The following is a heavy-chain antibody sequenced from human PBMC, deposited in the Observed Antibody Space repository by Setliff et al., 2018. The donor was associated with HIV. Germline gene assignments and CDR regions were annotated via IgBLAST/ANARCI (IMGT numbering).Heavy chain of an antibody. CDR1: GYTFTNFA. V-gene: IGHV1-18*01. CDR3: AREPPSSNPTLQYAFDL. J-gene: IGHJ3*01. Sequence: ASVKVSCKASGYTFTNFAISWVRQAPGQGLEWMGWISAYNGNTNYAQKLQGRVTMTTDTSTSTAYMELRSLRSDDTAVYYCAREPPSSNPTLQYAFDLWGQGTMVTVSS. CDR2: ISAYNGNT. D-gene: IGHD4-4*01.